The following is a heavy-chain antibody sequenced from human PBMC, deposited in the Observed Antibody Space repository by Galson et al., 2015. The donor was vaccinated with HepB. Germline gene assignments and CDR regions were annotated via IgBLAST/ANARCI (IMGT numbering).Heavy chain of an antibody. Sequence: ETLSLTCAVYGGSFSGYYWSWIRQPPGKGLEWIGEINHSGSTNYNPSLKSRVTISVDTSKNQFSLKLSSVTAADTAVYYCARGSGWYSGDYWGQGTLVTVSS. D-gene: IGHD6-19*01. V-gene: IGHV4-34*01. J-gene: IGHJ4*02. CDR1: GGSFSGYY. CDR3: ARGSGWYSGDY. CDR2: INHSGST.